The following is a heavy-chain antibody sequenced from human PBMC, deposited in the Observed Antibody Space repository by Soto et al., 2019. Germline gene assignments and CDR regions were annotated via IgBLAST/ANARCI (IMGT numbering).Heavy chain of an antibody. CDR3: ARGRTTSLGTFDY. CDR1: GYSFLNDD. V-gene: IGHV1-18*01. J-gene: IGHJ4*02. CDR2: IGTFSGDT. D-gene: IGHD1-1*01. Sequence: ASVKVSCKASGYSFLNDDISWLRQAPGQGLEWMGWIGTFSGDTKYALKFQGRVTMTTDTSTTTVYMQLTNLRYDDTAVYFCARGRTTSLGTFDYWGQGALVTVSS.